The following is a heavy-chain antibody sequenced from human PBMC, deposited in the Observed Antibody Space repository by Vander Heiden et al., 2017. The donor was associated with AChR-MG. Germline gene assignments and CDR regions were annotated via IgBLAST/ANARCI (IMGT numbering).Heavy chain of an antibody. Sequence: EVQLVESGGGLVKPGGSLRLSCAASGFTFSNAWMSWVRQAPGKGLEWVGRIKSKTDGGTTDYAAPVKGRFTISRDDSKNTLYLQMNSLKTEDTAVYYCTTSEGEYSSWRIDYWGQGTLVTVSS. V-gene: IGHV3-15*01. J-gene: IGHJ4*02. CDR1: GFTFSNAW. CDR3: TTSEGEYSSWRIDY. CDR2: IKSKTDGGTT. D-gene: IGHD6-6*01.